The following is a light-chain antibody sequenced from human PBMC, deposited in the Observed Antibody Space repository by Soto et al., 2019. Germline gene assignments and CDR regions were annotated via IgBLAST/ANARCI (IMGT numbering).Light chain of an antibody. CDR3: QQYGSSTWT. J-gene: IGKJ1*01. Sequence: EIVLTQSPGTLSLSPGERATLSCRASQSVSSIYLAWYQHKPGQAPSLLIYGASSMATGIPDRFRGSGSWTDSTLTISRLEPDDCAVYDCQQYGSSTWTFGRGTTVDIK. V-gene: IGKV3-20*01. CDR2: GAS. CDR1: QSVSSIY.